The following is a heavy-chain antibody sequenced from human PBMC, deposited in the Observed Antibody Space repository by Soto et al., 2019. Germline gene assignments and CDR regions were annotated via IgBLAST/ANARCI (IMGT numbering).Heavy chain of an antibody. CDR3: ARHGITGTSFWFDP. Sequence: SXTLSLTCTVSGGCMSSYSWSWIRQPPGNGLEWIGYIYYSGSTNYNPSLKSRVTISVDTSKNQFSLKLSSVTAADTAVYYCARHGITGTSFWFDPWGQGTLVTVSS. V-gene: IGHV4-59*08. D-gene: IGHD1-7*01. J-gene: IGHJ5*02. CDR2: IYYSGST. CDR1: GGCMSSYS.